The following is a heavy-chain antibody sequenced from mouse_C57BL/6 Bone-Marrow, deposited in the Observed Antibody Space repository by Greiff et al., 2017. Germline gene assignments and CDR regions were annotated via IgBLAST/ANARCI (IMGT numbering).Heavy chain of an antibody. CDR3: ARDGSTGYFDG. Sequence: EVQLKQSGPELVKPGASVKMSCKASGYTFTDYNIPWVKQSHGKSLEWIGYIYPDSGGTSYNQKFKGKATLTVNTSYSTAYMELRSLTSEDSAVYYCARDGSTGYFDGWGTGTTVTGSS. V-gene: IGHV1-22*01. J-gene: IGHJ1*03. CDR2: IYPDSGGT. D-gene: IGHD1-1*01. CDR1: GYTFTDYN.